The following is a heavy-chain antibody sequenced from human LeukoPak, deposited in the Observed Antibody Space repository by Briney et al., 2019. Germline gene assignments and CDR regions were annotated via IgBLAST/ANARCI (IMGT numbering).Heavy chain of an antibody. CDR1: GFTFSSYW. CDR3: ATDLQPFDY. Sequence: GGSPRLSCAASGFTFSSYWMSWVRQAPGKGLEWVANIKQDGSEKYYVDSEKGRFTISRDNANNSLYLQMNTLRAEDTAVYYCATDLQPFDYWGQGTLVTVSS. CDR2: IKQDGSEK. D-gene: IGHD2-2*01. V-gene: IGHV3-7*04. J-gene: IGHJ4*02.